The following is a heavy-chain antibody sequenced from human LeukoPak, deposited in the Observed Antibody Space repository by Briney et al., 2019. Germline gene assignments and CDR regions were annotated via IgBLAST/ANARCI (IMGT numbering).Heavy chain of an antibody. J-gene: IGHJ4*02. Sequence: PSQTLSLTCTVAGGSISSGGYYWSWIRQPPGKGLEWIGYIYHSGSTYYNPSLKSRVTISGDRSKNQFSLQLRSVTAADTAVYYCARVSGGIPPPFFDYWGQGTLVTVSS. CDR2: IYHSGST. CDR3: ARVSGGIPPPFFDY. CDR1: GGSISSGGYY. V-gene: IGHV4-30-2*01. D-gene: IGHD2-8*02.